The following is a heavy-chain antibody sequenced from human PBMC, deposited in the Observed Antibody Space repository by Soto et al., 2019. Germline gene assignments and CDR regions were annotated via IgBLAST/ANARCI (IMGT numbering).Heavy chain of an antibody. CDR1: GFTFSSYG. V-gene: IGHV3-33*01. J-gene: IGHJ5*02. D-gene: IGHD3-22*01. Sequence: GGSLRLSCAASGFTFSSYGMHWVRQAPGKGLEWVAVIWYDGSNKYYADSVKGRFTISRDNSKNTLYLQMNSLRAEDTAVYYCARDLGGYLVGSNWFDPWGQGTLVTVSS. CDR2: IWYDGSNK. CDR3: ARDLGGYLVGSNWFDP.